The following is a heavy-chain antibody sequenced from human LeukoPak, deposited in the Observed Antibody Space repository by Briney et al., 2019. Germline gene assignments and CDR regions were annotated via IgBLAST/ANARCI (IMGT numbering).Heavy chain of an antibody. Sequence: GGSLRLSCAASGFTLSTYSMNWVRQAPGKGLEWVSYISVSSITIYYADSVKGRFTISRDNAKNSLYLQMNSLRAEDTAVYYCAKGEDSSGYYYFDYWGQGTLVTVSS. CDR2: ISVSSITI. D-gene: IGHD3-22*01. V-gene: IGHV3-48*01. CDR1: GFTLSTYS. J-gene: IGHJ4*02. CDR3: AKGEDSSGYYYFDY.